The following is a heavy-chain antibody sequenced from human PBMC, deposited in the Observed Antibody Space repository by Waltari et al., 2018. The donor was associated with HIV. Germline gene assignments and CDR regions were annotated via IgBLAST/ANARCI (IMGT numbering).Heavy chain of an antibody. D-gene: IGHD3-22*01. CDR3: AIHYYDNSGSLDFDY. CDR2: IIPILHTT. Sequence: QVQLVQSGAEVKKPGSSVKVSCRASGGTFSSYTLSWVRQAPGQGLQWMGRIIPILHTTDYAQEFQGRVTITADKSTSSAYMELSSLTSGDTAVYYCAIHYYDNSGSLDFDYWGQGTLVIVSS. CDR1: GGTFSSYT. J-gene: IGHJ4*02. V-gene: IGHV1-69*08.